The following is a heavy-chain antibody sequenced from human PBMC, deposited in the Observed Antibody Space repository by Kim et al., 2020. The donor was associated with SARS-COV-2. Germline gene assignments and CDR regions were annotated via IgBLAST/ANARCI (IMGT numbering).Heavy chain of an antibody. V-gene: IGHV3-48*02. Sequence: GGSLRLSCAASGFTFSSYSMNWVRQAPGKGLEWVSYISSSSSTIYYADSVKGRFTISRDNAKNSLYLQMNSLRDEDTAVYYCARDGSIAAAAEGDYYYYGMDVWGQGTTVTVSS. CDR1: GFTFSSYS. CDR3: ARDGSIAAAAEGDYYYYGMDV. D-gene: IGHD6-13*01. CDR2: ISSSSSTI. J-gene: IGHJ6*02.